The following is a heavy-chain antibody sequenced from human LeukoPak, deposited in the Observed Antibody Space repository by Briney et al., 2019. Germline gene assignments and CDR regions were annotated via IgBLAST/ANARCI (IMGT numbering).Heavy chain of an antibody. J-gene: IGHJ4*02. Sequence: GGSLRLSCAASGFNFRGFAVNWVRPAPGEWRGWVLGILGGANSTSYADPVKGRFTITRDNSKNTLFLQMNSLRAEATTMYYCDKDVKADGYWDIDYWGPGTLVTVSS. V-gene: IGHV3-23*03. D-gene: IGHD4-17*01. CDR2: ILGGANST. CDR3: DKDVKADGYWDIDY. CDR1: GFNFRGFA.